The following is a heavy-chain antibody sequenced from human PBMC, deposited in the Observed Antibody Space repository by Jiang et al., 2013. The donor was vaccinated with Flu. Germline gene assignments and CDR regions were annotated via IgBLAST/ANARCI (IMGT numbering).Heavy chain of an antibody. V-gene: IGHV4-61*02. CDR3: ASLVTVGGSGYDYLDYGLFDY. CDR2: IYTSGST. Sequence: GPGLVKPSQTLSLTCTVSGGSISSGSYYWSWIRQPAGKGLEWIGRIYTSGSTNYNPSLKSRVTISVDTSKNQFSLKLSSVTAADTAVYYCASLVTVGGSGYDYLDYGLFDYVGPGNPG. D-gene: IGHD5-12*01. CDR1: GGSISSGSYY. J-gene: IGHJ4*02.